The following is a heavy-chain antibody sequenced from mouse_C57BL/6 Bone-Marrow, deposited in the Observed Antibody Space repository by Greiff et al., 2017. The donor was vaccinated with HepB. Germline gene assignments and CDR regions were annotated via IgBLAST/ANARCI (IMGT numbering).Heavy chain of an antibody. J-gene: IGHJ4*01. CDR3: ASPLRDYAMDY. CDR2: IRNKANGYTT. CDR1: GFTFTDYY. V-gene: IGHV7-3*01. Sequence: EVQLVESGGGLVQPGGSLSLSCAASGFTFTDYYMSWVRQPPGKALEWLGFIRNKANGYTTEYSASVKGRFTISRDNSQSILYLQMNALRAEDSATYYWASPLRDYAMDYWGQGTSVTVSS. D-gene: IGHD1-1*01.